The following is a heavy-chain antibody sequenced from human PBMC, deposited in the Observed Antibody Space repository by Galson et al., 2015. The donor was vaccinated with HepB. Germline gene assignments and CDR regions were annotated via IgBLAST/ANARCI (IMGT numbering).Heavy chain of an antibody. Sequence: QSGAEVKKPGESLKISCKVSGYTFTSYYIGWVRQMPGKGLEWMGIIYPGDSDTIYSPSFQGHVTISADKSINTAFLQWTSPKASDTAMYYCARLLFRGSTFDYWGQGTPVTVSS. CDR3: ARLLFRGSTFDY. CDR2: IYPGDSDT. D-gene: IGHD3-10*01. J-gene: IGHJ4*02. V-gene: IGHV5-51*01. CDR1: GYTFTSYY.